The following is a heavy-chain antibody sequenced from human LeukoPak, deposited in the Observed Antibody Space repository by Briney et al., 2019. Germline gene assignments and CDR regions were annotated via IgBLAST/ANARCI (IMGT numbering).Heavy chain of an antibody. J-gene: IGHJ4*02. CDR1: GYTFTGYY. V-gene: IGHV1-2*02. CDR2: INPNSGGT. CDR3: YVGGDCSSTSCPPSIDY. Sequence: ASVNVSCKASGYTFTGYYMHWVRQAPGQGLEWMGWINPNSGGTNYAQKFQGRVTMTRDTSISTAYMELSRLRSDDTAVYYCYVGGDCSSTSCPPSIDYWGQGTLVTVSS. D-gene: IGHD2-2*01.